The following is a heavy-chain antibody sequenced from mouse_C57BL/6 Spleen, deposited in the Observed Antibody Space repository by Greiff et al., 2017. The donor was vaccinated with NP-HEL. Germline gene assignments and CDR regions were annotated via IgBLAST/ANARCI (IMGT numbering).Heavy chain of an antibody. V-gene: IGHV1-39*01. CDR2: INPDYGTT. CDR1: GYSFTDYY. Sequence: EVQLQQSGAELVKPGASVKISCKASGYSFTDYYMNWVKQSTGQSLEWIGVINPDYGTTNYTQKFKGKATLTVDPSSTTAYMQLNSLTSEDSEVYYCARESYFDYWGQGTTLTVSS. CDR3: ARESYFDY. J-gene: IGHJ2*01.